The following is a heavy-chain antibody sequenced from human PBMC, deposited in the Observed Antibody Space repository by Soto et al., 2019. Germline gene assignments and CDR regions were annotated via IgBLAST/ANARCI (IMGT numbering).Heavy chain of an antibody. CDR1: GGSIYISS. J-gene: IGHJ4*02. V-gene: IGHV4-4*07. CDR3: ATIVGANDY. Sequence: PSETLSLTCTVSGGSIYISSWTWLRQPAGKGLEWIGHIYSSGSANYNPSLKSRVSMSVDTSKNQFSLKLNSVTAADTAVYYCATIVGANDYWGQGALVTVSS. D-gene: IGHD1-26*01. CDR2: IYSSGSA.